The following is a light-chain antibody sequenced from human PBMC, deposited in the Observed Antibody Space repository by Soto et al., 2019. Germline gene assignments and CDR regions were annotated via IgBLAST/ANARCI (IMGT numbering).Light chain of an antibody. V-gene: IGLV1-47*02. CDR3: ATRDNSLSRWV. Sequence: QSVLTQPPSASGTPGQRVTISCSGSSSNIGTNYVYWYKQLPGTASKLLIYCNDQRPSGVPDRLSGSKSGTSASLAISGLRSEDEADYYCATRDNSLSRWVFGGGTKVTVL. CDR2: CND. J-gene: IGLJ3*02. CDR1: SSNIGTNY.